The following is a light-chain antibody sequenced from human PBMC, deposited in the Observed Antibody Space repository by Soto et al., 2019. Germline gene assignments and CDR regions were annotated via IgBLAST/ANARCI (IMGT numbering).Light chain of an antibody. CDR2: GAS. V-gene: IGKV3-20*01. Sequence: EIVLTQSPGTLPLSPGERATLSCRASQSVSSNYLVWYQQKPGQAPRPLIYGASSRATGIPDRFSGSGSGTDFTLTISRLEPEDFAVDYCQQYDNSPFTFGQGTKLEIK. J-gene: IGKJ2*01. CDR3: QQYDNSPFT. CDR1: QSVSSNY.